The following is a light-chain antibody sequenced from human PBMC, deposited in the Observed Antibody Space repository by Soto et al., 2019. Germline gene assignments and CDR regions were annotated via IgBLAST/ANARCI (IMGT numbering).Light chain of an antibody. CDR1: QSISNN. V-gene: IGKV3-15*01. CDR2: GAS. Sequence: EIMMTQSPATLSVSPGQRATVSCRASQSISNNLAWYQQRPGQAPRLLIYGASTRATGIPARFSGSESGTEFTLTISSLQSEDFAVYYCQQYNDWPRWTFGQGTKVDIK. CDR3: QQYNDWPRWT. J-gene: IGKJ1*01.